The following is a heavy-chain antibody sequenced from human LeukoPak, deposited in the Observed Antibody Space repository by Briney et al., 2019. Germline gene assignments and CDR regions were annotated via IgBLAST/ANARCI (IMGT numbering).Heavy chain of an antibody. CDR3: ARGYSGSYYRFDP. CDR1: GGTFSSYA. Sequence: GASVKVSCKASGGTFSSYAISWVRQAPGQGLEWMGRIIPILGIANYAQKFQGRVTTTADKSTSTAYMELSSLRSEDTAVYYCARGYSGSYYRFDPWGQGTLVTVSS. J-gene: IGHJ5*02. D-gene: IGHD1-26*01. V-gene: IGHV1-69*04. CDR2: IIPILGIA.